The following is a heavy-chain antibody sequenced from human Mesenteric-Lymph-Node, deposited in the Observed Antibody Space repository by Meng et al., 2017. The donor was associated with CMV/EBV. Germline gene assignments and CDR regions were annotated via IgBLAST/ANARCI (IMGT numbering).Heavy chain of an antibody. CDR3: TRGGNFFDP. CDR2: IFYSGIV. V-gene: IGHV4-39*07. J-gene: IGHJ5*02. Sequence: GSLRLSCTVSGGSISSSSYYWGWIRQSPGKGLEWIGSIFYSGIVYYNPSLKSRITISVDTSKNQFSLKLNSVTAADTAIYYCTRGGNFFDPWGQGTPVTVSS. CDR1: GGSISSSSYY. D-gene: IGHD1-7*01.